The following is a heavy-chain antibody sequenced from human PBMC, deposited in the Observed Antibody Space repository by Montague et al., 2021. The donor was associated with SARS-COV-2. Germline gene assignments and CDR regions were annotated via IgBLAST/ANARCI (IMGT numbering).Heavy chain of an antibody. D-gene: IGHD3-3*01. V-gene: IGHV4-59*01. CDR1: GGSISSYY. J-gene: IGHJ6*02. Sequence: SETLSLTPTVSGGSISSYYWSWIRQPPGKGLEWIGYIYYSGSTNYNPSLKSRVTISVDTSKNQFSLKLSSVTAADTAVCYCARDRRFLEWPGLYYYYGMDVWGQGTTVTVSS. CDR2: IYYSGST. CDR3: ARDRRFLEWPGLYYYYGMDV.